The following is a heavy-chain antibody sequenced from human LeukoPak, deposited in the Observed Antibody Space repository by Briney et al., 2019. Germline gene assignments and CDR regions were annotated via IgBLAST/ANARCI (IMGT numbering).Heavy chain of an antibody. J-gene: IGHJ3*02. CDR2: IYPGDSDT. V-gene: IGHV5-51*01. D-gene: IGHD3-22*01. Sequence: GESLQISCKGSGYIFTSYWIGWVRQLPGKGLEWTGIIYPGDSDTRYSPSFQGQVTISADNSISTAYLQWSSLKASDTAMYYCARGSYYDRRDGAFDIWGQGTMVTVSS. CDR3: ARGSYYDRRDGAFDI. CDR1: GYIFTSYW.